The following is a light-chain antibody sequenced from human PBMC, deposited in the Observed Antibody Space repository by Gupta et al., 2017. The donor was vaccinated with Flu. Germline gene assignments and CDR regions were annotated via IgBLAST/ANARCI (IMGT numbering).Light chain of an antibody. J-gene: IGKJ2*01. CDR3: QQDGSPSSI. CDR1: QSVSSSY. CDR2: ATS. Sequence: EIVLTQSPGTLSLSPGERATLSCRASQSVSSSYLAWYQQKPGQAPRLLIYATSRRATGIPDRFSGSGSGTGFTLTVSRLEPEDFAVYYCQQDGSPSSIFGQGTKLEIK. V-gene: IGKV3-20*01.